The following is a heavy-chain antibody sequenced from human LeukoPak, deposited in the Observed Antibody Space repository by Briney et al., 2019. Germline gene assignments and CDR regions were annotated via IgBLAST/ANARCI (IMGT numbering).Heavy chain of an antibody. CDR2: ISGSGAYI. Sequence: PGGSLRLSCTASGFSFTDYIMHWVRQAPGEGLEWVSSISGSGAYIYYADSVKGRFTISRDNAKNLLYLQMNSLRDEDTSVYYCARGLTYSSSFFDYWGQGTLVTVSS. V-gene: IGHV3-21*01. CDR1: GFSFTDYI. CDR3: ARGLTYSSSFFDY. J-gene: IGHJ4*02. D-gene: IGHD6-13*01.